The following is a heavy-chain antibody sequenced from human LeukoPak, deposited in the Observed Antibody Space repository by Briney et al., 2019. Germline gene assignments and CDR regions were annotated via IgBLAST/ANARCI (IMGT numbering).Heavy chain of an antibody. CDR3: ATSLPDSSGYYLDYFQH. Sequence: GASVKVSCKVSGYTLTELSMHWVRQAPGKGLEWMGGFDPEDGETIYAQKFQGRVTMTEDTSTDTAYMELSSLRSEDTAVYYCATSLPDSSGYYLDYFQHWGQGTLVTASS. CDR1: GYTLTELS. V-gene: IGHV1-24*01. D-gene: IGHD3-22*01. J-gene: IGHJ1*01. CDR2: FDPEDGET.